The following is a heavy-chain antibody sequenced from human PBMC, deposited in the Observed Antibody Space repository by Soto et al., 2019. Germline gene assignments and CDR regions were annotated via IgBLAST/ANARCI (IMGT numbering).Heavy chain of an antibody. CDR2: TRHDGSNT. D-gene: IGHD1-26*01. Sequence: GGSLRLSCAASGFTFSGYGMHWVRQAPGKGLEWVAITRHDGSNTYYTDSVRGRFTISRDNSKKTLYLQMDSLRAEDTAVYYCARDGVGATTFFGYFDYWGQGTLVTVSS. V-gene: IGHV3-30*02. CDR3: ARDGVGATTFFGYFDY. J-gene: IGHJ4*02. CDR1: GFTFSGYG.